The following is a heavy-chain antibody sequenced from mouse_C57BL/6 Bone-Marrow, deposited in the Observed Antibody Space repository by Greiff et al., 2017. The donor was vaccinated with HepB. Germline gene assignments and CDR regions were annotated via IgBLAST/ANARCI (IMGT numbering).Heavy chain of an antibody. Sequence: VTLKVSGAELVRPGASVKLSCTASGFNIKDYYMHWVKQRPEQGLEWIGRIDPEDGDTEYAPKFQGKATMTADTSSNTAYLQLSSLTSEDTAVYYCTTWILRYPYYFDYWGRGTTLTVSS. CDR3: TTWILRYPYYFDY. D-gene: IGHD1-1*01. CDR1: GFNIKDYY. CDR2: IDPEDGDT. J-gene: IGHJ2*01. V-gene: IGHV14-1*01.